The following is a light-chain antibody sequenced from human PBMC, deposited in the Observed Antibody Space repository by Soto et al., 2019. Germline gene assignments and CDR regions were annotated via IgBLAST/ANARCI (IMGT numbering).Light chain of an antibody. Sequence: QSALTQPASVSGSPGQSITISCTGTSSDVGGYNYVSWYQQHPGKAPKLMFYEVSNRPSGVSNRFSGSTSGNAASLTISGLQAEDEADYYCSSYTSSSTYVFGTGTKLTVL. CDR1: SSDVGGYNY. CDR2: EVS. CDR3: SSYTSSSTYV. V-gene: IGLV2-14*01. J-gene: IGLJ1*01.